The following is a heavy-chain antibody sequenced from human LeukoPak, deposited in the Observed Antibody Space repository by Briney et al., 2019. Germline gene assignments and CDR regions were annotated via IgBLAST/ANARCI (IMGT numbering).Heavy chain of an antibody. CDR2: INHSGST. CDR1: GGSFSGYY. Sequence: PSETQSLTCAVYGGSFSGYYWSWIRQPPGKGLEWIGEINHSGSTNYNPSLKSRVTISVDTSKNQFSLKLSSVTAADTAVYYCARVYSANGYGSGYYDYWGQGTLVTVSS. V-gene: IGHV4-34*01. CDR3: ARVYSANGYGSGYYDY. D-gene: IGHD3-10*01. J-gene: IGHJ4*02.